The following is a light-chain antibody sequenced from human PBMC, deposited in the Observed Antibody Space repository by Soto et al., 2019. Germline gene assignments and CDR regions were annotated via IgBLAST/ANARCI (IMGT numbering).Light chain of an antibody. V-gene: IGLV2-14*01. CDR2: AVS. CDR1: SSDVGGYNY. J-gene: IGLJ1*01. Sequence: QSALTQPASVSGSPGQSITISCTGTSSDVGGYNYVSWYQQHPGKAPKFMIYAVSNRPSGVSNRFSGSKSGNTASLTISGLQAEDEDDYYYSSYTSSSTLYVFGTGTKVTVL. CDR3: SSYTSSSTLYV.